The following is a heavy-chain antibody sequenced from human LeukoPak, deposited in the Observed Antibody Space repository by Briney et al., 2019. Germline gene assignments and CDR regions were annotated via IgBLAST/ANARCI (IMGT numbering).Heavy chain of an antibody. CDR2: INSDGSST. Sequence: GGSLRLSCVGSGFTFMTYSMIWVRQAPGKGLVWVSRINSDGSSTNQADSVKGRFTISRDNAKKALYLQMNSLRVEDTAVYFCARDTATGLDVWGQGTTVTVSS. CDR1: GFTFMTYS. V-gene: IGHV3-74*01. J-gene: IGHJ6*02. D-gene: IGHD2-21*02. CDR3: ARDTATGLDV.